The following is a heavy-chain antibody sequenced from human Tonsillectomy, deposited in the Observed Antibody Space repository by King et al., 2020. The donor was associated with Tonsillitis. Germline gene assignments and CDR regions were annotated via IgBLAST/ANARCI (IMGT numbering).Heavy chain of an antibody. V-gene: IGHV3-30*18. J-gene: IGHJ6*02. Sequence: VQLVESGGGVVQPGGSLRLSCAASGFTFSSHDMHWVRQGPGKGLEEVAVVSYDGDNKYSAASVKGRFTISRDNSKNTLYLQLNSLRAEDTAVYYCAKALYYYHSWSSYIPYYYYGLDVWGPGTTVTVSS. CDR1: GFTFSSHD. D-gene: IGHD3-10*01. CDR2: VSYDGDNK. CDR3: AKALYYYHSWSSYIPYYYYGLDV.